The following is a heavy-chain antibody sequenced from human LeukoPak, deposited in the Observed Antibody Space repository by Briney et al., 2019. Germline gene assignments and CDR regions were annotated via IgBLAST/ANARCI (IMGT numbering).Heavy chain of an antibody. Sequence: ASVKVSCKASGYTFTSYGISWVRQAPGQGLEWMGWISAYNGNTNYAQKLQGRVTMTTDTSTSTAYMELRSLRSDDTAVYYCAKARTRRYCSGGSCYSGGNYYYYYYMDVWGKGTTVTVSS. CDR2: ISAYNGNT. J-gene: IGHJ6*03. V-gene: IGHV1-18*01. D-gene: IGHD2-15*01. CDR3: AKARTRRYCSGGSCYSGGNYYYYYYMDV. CDR1: GYTFTSYG.